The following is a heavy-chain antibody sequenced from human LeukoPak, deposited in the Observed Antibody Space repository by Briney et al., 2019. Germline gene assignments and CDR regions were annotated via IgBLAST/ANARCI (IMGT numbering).Heavy chain of an antibody. CDR1: GGSISSYY. CDR2: IYYSGST. D-gene: IGHD3-16*01. J-gene: IGHJ4*02. V-gene: IGHV4-59*08. CDR3: ARYGLAYTYDF. Sequence: SETLSLTCTISGGSISSYYWSWIRQPPGKGLEWIGYIYYSGSTSYNPSLKSRVTILVDTSKNQFSLKLRSVTAADTAVYYCARYGLAYTYDFWGQGTLVTVSS.